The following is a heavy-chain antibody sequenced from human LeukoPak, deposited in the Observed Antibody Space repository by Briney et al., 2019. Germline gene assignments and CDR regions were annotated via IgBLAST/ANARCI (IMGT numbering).Heavy chain of an antibody. CDR1: GFTFSNYW. V-gene: IGHV3-30-3*01. Sequence: GGSLRLSCAASGFTFSNYWMSWVRQAPGKGLEWVAVISYDGSNKYYADSVKGRFTISRDNSKNTLYLQMNSRRAEDTAVYYCARRRDSSSWYQYYFDYWGQGTLVTVSS. J-gene: IGHJ4*02. CDR3: ARRRDSSSWYQYYFDY. D-gene: IGHD6-13*01. CDR2: ISYDGSNK.